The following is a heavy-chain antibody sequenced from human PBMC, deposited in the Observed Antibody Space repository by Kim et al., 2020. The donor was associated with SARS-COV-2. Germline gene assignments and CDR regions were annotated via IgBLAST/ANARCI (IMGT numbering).Heavy chain of an antibody. Sequence: GGSLRLSCVVSGLTVSGNYMSWVRQAPGKGLEWVSVIYSGGRTYYADSVRGRFTISRDNSKNTLYLQMNSLRAEDTAVYYCERDFVTNYGDSVEYFYGMDVWGQGTTVTVSS. D-gene: IGHD4-17*01. CDR3: ERDFVTNYGDSVEYFYGMDV. V-gene: IGHV3-53*01. CDR1: GLTVSGNY. J-gene: IGHJ6*02. CDR2: IYSGGRT.